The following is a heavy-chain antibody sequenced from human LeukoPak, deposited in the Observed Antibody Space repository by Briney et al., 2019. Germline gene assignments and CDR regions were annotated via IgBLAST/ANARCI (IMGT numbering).Heavy chain of an antibody. CDR1: GGSISSYY. V-gene: IGHV4-59*01. CDR2: IYYSGST. Sequence: SETLSLTCTVSGGSISSYYWSWIRQPPGKGLEWIGYIYYSGSTNYNPSLKSRVTISVDTSKNQFSLKLSSVTAAGTAVYYCARDGGRNDAFDIWGQGTMVTVSS. D-gene: IGHD1-26*01. CDR3: ARDGGRNDAFDI. J-gene: IGHJ3*02.